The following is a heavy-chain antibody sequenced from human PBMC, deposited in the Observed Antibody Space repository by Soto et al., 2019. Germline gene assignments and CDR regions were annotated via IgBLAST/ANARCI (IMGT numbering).Heavy chain of an antibody. CDR1: GGSITSSNW. CDR2: IYHSGST. CDR3: AGSVTLVRGPYYY. Sequence: PSETLSLTCAVSGGSITSSNWWTWVRQPPGKGLEWIGEIYHSGSTNYNPSLKSRVTISVDKSKNQISMKLTSVTAADAAVYFCAGSVTLVRGPYYYWGQGTLVTVSS. D-gene: IGHD3-10*01. V-gene: IGHV4-4*02. J-gene: IGHJ4*02.